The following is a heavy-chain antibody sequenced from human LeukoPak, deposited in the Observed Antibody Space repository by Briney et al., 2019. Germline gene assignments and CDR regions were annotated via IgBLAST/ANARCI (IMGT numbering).Heavy chain of an antibody. CDR1: GFTFSSYR. J-gene: IGHJ5*02. CDR3: ARDSSSWFNWFDP. Sequence: PGGSLRLSCAASGFTFSSYRRNWVRQAPGKGLEWVSSISSSSSYIYYADSVEGRITVSRDNAKNSLYLQMNSLRAEDTAVYYCARDSSSWFNWFDPWGQGTLVTVSS. D-gene: IGHD6-13*01. CDR2: ISSSSSYI. V-gene: IGHV3-21*01.